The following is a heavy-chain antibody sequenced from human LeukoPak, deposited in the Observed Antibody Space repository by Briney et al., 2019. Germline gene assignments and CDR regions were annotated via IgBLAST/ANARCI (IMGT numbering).Heavy chain of an antibody. Sequence: PGGSLRLSCAASGFTFSSYAMHWVRQAPGKGLEWVAVISYDGSNKYYADSVKGRFTISRDNSKNTLYLQMNSLRAEDTAVYYCARAPSYSISNWFDLWGQGTLVTVSS. CDR2: ISYDGSNK. J-gene: IGHJ5*02. D-gene: IGHD2-21*01. V-gene: IGHV3-30-3*01. CDR1: GFTFSSYA. CDR3: ARAPSYSISNWFDL.